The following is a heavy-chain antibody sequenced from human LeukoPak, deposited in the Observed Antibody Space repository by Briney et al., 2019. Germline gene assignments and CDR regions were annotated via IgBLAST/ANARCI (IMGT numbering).Heavy chain of an antibody. D-gene: IGHD1-1*01. CDR1: GFTFSGNW. Sequence: GGSLRLSCAASGFTFSGNWMSWVRQAPGKGLEWVANIKQDGSEKNYVDSVRGRFTISRDNAKNSLYLQMNSLRVEDTAVYYCATDRDWTLLDYWGQGTLVTVSS. CDR3: ATDRDWTLLDY. CDR2: IKQDGSEK. J-gene: IGHJ4*02. V-gene: IGHV3-7*01.